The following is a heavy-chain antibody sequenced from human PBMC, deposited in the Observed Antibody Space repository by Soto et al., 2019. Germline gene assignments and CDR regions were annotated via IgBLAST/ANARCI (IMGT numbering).Heavy chain of an antibody. V-gene: IGHV3-66*01. J-gene: IGHJ4*02. Sequence: EVQLVESGGGLVQPGGSLRLSCAASGFTVSSKYMSWVRQAPGKGLEWVSVMSSGDNIYYADSVKGRFTISRDNSKNTLYLQMNSLRVEDTAVYYCASRGDGHNLFLFDYWGQGSLVTVSS. D-gene: IGHD3-10*02. CDR3: ASRGDGHNLFLFDY. CDR2: MSSGDNI. CDR1: GFTVSSKY.